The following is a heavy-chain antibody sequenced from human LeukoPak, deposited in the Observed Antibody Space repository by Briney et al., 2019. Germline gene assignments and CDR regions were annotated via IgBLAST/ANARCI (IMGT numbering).Heavy chain of an antibody. Sequence: PSETLSLTCTVSGGSISSYYWSWIRQPPGKGLEGIGYIYYSGSTNYNPSLKSRVTISVDTSKNQFSLKLSSVTAADTAVYYCARLESYSSGWYVGYWGQGTLVTVSS. CDR3: ARLESYSSGWYVGY. CDR2: IYYSGST. CDR1: GGSISSYY. J-gene: IGHJ4*02. V-gene: IGHV4-59*08. D-gene: IGHD6-19*01.